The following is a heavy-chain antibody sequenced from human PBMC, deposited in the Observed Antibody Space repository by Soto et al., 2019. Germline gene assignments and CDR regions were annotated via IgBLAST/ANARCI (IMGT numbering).Heavy chain of an antibody. D-gene: IGHD2-21*02. V-gene: IGHV3-30*03. CDR3: ATKVRVTNYLYYGMDV. CDR1: GFRFNTSG. Sequence: AWSLRLSCAASGFRFNTSGMHWVRQAPGKGLEWVAVIAFDGSQEFYGDSVRGRFTISRDNSKNTLFLQMKSLTPEDTAVYYCATKVRVTNYLYYGMDVWGQGTTVTVSS. CDR2: IAFDGSQE. J-gene: IGHJ6*02.